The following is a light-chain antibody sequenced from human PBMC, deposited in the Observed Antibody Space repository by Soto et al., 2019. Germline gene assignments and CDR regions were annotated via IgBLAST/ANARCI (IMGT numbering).Light chain of an antibody. V-gene: IGKV1-5*03. Sequence: DIPMTQSPSTLSASVGDRVTITCRASQSISTWLAWYQQKPGKAPKLLIYKASSLEGGVPSRFGGSGSGTLFNITISSLHPDDFATYYCQQYNTPPLTFGGGTTVDIK. J-gene: IGKJ4*01. CDR3: QQYNTPPLT. CDR1: QSISTW. CDR2: KAS.